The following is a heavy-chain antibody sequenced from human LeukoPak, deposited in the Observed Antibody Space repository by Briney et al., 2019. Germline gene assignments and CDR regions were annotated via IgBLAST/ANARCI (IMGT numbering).Heavy chain of an antibody. J-gene: IGHJ4*02. V-gene: IGHV3-23*01. Sequence: PGGSLRLSCAASGFTFSSYAMSWVRQAPGKGLEWVLAISGSGGSTYYADSVRGRFTISRDNSKNTLYLQMNSLRAEDTAVYYCASSTVTRTDYFDYWGQGTLVTVSS. D-gene: IGHD4-17*01. CDR1: GFTFSSYA. CDR2: ISGSGGST. CDR3: ASSTVTRTDYFDY.